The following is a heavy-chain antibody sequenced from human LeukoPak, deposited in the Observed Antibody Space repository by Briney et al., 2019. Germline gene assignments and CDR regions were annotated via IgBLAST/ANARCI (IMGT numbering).Heavy chain of an antibody. V-gene: IGHV3-7*01. Sequence: GGSLRLSCAASGFTFSSYWRSWVRQAPGKGLEWVANIKQDGSEKYYVDSVKGRFTISRDNAKNSLYLQMNSLRAEDTAVYYCARDDSRDGYNTHYYGMDVWGQGTTVTVSS. J-gene: IGHJ6*02. CDR2: IKQDGSEK. CDR3: ARDDSRDGYNTHYYGMDV. CDR1: GFTFSSYW. D-gene: IGHD5-24*01.